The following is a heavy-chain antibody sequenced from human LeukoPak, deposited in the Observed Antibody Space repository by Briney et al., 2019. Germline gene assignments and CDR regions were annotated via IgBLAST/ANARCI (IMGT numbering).Heavy chain of an antibody. V-gene: IGHV4-34*01. CDR2: INHSVST. D-gene: IGHD2-15*01. CDR3: ARERTPERGSRDAFEI. CDR1: GVSFSGDY. Sequence: SETLSLTCAVYGVSFSGDYWSCIRQPPGKGLESFGEINHSVSTNYNPSLKSRVTISVDTSKNQFSLKLRSVTAADTAVYYCARERTPERGSRDAFEIWGQGTMVTVSS. J-gene: IGHJ3*02.